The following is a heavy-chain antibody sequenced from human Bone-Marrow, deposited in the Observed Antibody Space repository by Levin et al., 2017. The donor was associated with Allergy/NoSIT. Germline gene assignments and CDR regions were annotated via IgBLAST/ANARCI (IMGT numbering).Heavy chain of an antibody. CDR2: VFPGDSDT. Sequence: KVSCKGSGYSFTSYWIGWVRQTPGKGLEWMGIVFPGDSDTRYSPSFEGQVTISADKSITTAYLQWSSLQASDTAMYYCARHGGLVGTREDDSFEIWGQGTMVTVTS. D-gene: IGHD2-2*01. CDR1: GYSFTSYW. J-gene: IGHJ3*02. V-gene: IGHV5-51*01. CDR3: ARHGGLVGTREDDSFEI.